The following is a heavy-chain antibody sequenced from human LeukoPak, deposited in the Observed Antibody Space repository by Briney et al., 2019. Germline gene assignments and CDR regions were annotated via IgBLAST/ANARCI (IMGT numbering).Heavy chain of an antibody. CDR2: IYYSGST. CDR3: AREALSGPANPYYFDY. J-gene: IGHJ4*02. CDR1: GGSISSSSYY. V-gene: IGHV4-39*02. Sequence: SETLSLTCTVSGGSISSSSYYWGWIRQPPGKGLEWIGTIYYSGSTYYNPSLKSRVTISVDTSKNQFSLKLSSVTAADTAVYYCAREALSGPANPYYFDYWGQGTLVTVSS.